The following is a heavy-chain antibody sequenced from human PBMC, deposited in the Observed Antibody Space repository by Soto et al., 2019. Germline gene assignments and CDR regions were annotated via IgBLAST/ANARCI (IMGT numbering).Heavy chain of an antibody. J-gene: IGHJ6*02. V-gene: IGHV4-30-4*01. D-gene: IGHD3-22*01. Sequence: SETLSLTCTVSGGSISSGDYYWSWIRQPPGKGLEWIGYIYYSGSTYYNPSLKSRVTISVDTSKNQFSLKLSSVTAADTAVYYCARDTSNYYDSSGYYYEGPGFGYCYYGMDVWGQGTTVTVSS. CDR1: GGSISSGDYY. CDR2: IYYSGST. CDR3: ARDTSNYYDSSGYYYEGPGFGYCYYGMDV.